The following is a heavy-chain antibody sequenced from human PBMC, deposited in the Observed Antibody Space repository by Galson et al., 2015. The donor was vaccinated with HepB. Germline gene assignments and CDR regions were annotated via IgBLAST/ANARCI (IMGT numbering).Heavy chain of an antibody. CDR3: AKDRGPAIAAAGTLDY. CDR2: ISYDGSNK. Sequence: SLRLSCAASGFTFSSYGMHWVRQAPGKGLEWVAVISYDGSNKYYAGSVKGRFTISRDNSKNTLYLQMNSLRAEDTAVYYCAKDRGPAIAAAGTLDYWGQGTLVTVSS. D-gene: IGHD6-13*01. J-gene: IGHJ4*02. V-gene: IGHV3-30*18. CDR1: GFTFSSYG.